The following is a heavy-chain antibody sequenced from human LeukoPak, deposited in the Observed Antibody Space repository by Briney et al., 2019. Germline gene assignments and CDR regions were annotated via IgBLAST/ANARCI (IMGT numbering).Heavy chain of an antibody. D-gene: IGHD4-17*01. CDR1: GGTFSSYA. V-gene: IGHV1-69*05. J-gene: IGHJ3*02. CDR2: IIPIFGTA. Sequence: ASVKVSCKASGGTFSSYAISWVRQARGQGLEWMGGIIPIFGTANYAQKFQGRVTITTDESTSTACMELSSLRSEDTAVYYCARGSATVTTLHAFDIWGQGTMVTVSS. CDR3: ARGSATVTTLHAFDI.